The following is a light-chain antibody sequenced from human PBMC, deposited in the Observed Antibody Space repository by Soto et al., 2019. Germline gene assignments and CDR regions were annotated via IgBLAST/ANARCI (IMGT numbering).Light chain of an antibody. CDR3: QQRSNWPPT. V-gene: IGKV3-11*01. CDR1: QSVSSY. CDR2: DAS. Sequence: EIVLTQSPGTLSLSPGERATLSFRASQSVSSYLAWYQQKPGQAPRLLIYDASNRATGIPARFSGSGSGTDFTLTISSLEPEDFAVYYCQQRSNWPPTFGQGTKVDI. J-gene: IGKJ1*01.